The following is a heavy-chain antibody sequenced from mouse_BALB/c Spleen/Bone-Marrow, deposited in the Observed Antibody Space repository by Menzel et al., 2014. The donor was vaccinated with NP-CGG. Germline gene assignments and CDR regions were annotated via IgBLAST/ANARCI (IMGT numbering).Heavy chain of an antibody. J-gene: IGHJ4*01. CDR1: GYAFTNYL. V-gene: IGHV1-54*01. Sequence: QVQLQQSGAELVRPGTSVKVSCKASGYAFTNYLIEWVKQRPGQGLEWIGVINPGSGGTNYNEKFKGKATLTADKSSRTAYMQLSSLTSDDSAVYFCARGGDYGFMDFWGQGTSATISS. D-gene: IGHD1-2*01. CDR3: ARGGDYGFMDF. CDR2: INPGSGGT.